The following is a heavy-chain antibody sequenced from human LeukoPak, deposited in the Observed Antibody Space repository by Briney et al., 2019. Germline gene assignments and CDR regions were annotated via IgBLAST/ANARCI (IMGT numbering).Heavy chain of an antibody. D-gene: IGHD2-15*01. Sequence: PGGSLRLSCAASGFTFDDYAMNWVRQAPGKGLEWVSSISSSSSYIYYADSVKGRFTISRDNARKSLYLQMNSLRAEDAAIYYCARDSDVHCSGGSCTNFDYWGQGTLVTVSS. CDR3: ARDSDVHCSGGSCTNFDY. J-gene: IGHJ4*02. CDR2: ISSSSSYI. CDR1: GFTFDDYA. V-gene: IGHV3-21*01.